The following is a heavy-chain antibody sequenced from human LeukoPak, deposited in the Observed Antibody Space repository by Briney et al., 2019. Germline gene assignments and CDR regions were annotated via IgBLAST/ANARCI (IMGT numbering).Heavy chain of an antibody. V-gene: IGHV1-2*02. CDR3: ARDRRYCSGGSCYRFDY. CDR1: GYTFTSNY. J-gene: IGHJ4*02. CDR2: INPNSGGT. Sequence: ASVKVSCKAFGYTFTSNYMHWVRQAPGQGLEWMGWINPNSGGTNYAQKFQGRVTMTRDTSISTAYMELSRLRSDDTAVYYCARDRRYCSGGSCYRFDYWGQGTLVTVSS. D-gene: IGHD2-15*01.